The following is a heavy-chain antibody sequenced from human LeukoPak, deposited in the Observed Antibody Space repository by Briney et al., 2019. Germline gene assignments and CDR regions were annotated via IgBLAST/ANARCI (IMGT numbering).Heavy chain of an antibody. CDR3: AKWKYSNSGIDDY. D-gene: IGHD6-6*01. V-gene: IGHV3-23*01. CDR2: ISGSGDNT. CDR1: GFTFSSYA. Sequence: GGSLRLSCAASGFTFSSYAMSWVRQVPGKGLEWVSVISGSGDNTYYADSVKGRFTISRDNSKNMLYLQTNSLRAEDTAVYYCAKWKYSNSGIDDYWGQGTLVTVSS. J-gene: IGHJ4*02.